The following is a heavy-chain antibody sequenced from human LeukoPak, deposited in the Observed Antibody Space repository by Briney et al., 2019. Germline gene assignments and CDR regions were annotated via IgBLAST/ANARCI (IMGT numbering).Heavy chain of an antibody. CDR1: GYSISSGYY. D-gene: IGHD3-3*01. Sequence: KPSETLSLTCAVSGYSISSGYYWGWIRQPPGKGLEWIGSIYHSGSTYYNPSLKSRVTIAVDTSKNQFSLKLSSVTAADTAVYYCARHRITIFGVVIISGWFDPWGQGTLVTVSS. CDR3: ARHRITIFGVVIISGWFDP. J-gene: IGHJ5*02. V-gene: IGHV4-38-2*01. CDR2: IYHSGST.